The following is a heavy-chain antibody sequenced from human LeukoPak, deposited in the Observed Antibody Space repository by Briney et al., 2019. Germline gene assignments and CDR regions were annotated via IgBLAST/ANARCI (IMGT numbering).Heavy chain of an antibody. V-gene: IGHV3-7*01. CDR1: GFTFSSYW. CDR2: IKQDGSEK. CDR3: AQNGNYYDSSGYYYR. J-gene: IGHJ5*02. D-gene: IGHD3-22*01. Sequence: PGGSLRLSCAASGFTFSSYWMSWVRQAPGKGLEWVANIKQDGSEKYYVDSVKGRFTISRDNAKNSLYLQMNSLRAEDTAVYYCAQNGNYYDSSGYYYRWGQGTLVTVSS.